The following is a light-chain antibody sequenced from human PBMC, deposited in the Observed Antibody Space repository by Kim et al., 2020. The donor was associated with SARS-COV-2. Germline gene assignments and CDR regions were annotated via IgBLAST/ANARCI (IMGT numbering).Light chain of an antibody. CDR1: SSDVASYNY. V-gene: IGLV2-14*03. Sequence: GQSITISCTGTSSDVASYNYVSWYQQHPGKAPKLMIYDVSNRPSGVSNRFSSSKSGKTASLTISGLQPEDEADYYCSSYTTSTTLIFGGGTQLTVL. CDR2: DVS. CDR3: SSYTTSTTLI. J-gene: IGLJ2*01.